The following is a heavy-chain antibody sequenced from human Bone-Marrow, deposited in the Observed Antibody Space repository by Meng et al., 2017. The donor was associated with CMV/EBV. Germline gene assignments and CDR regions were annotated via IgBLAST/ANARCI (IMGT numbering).Heavy chain of an antibody. CDR2: IRDYNGNT. CDR1: GYTCTSYG. J-gene: IGHJ5*02. V-gene: IGHV1-18*01. Sequence: CKAAGYTCTSYGSSWVRQDTGQELEWMGWIRDYNGNTNYAQKRQGRVTMTTDTSTSTAYMELRSLRSDDTAVYYCARATNWNDWFDPWGQGTLVTVSS. CDR3: ARATNWNDWFDP. D-gene: IGHD1-1*01.